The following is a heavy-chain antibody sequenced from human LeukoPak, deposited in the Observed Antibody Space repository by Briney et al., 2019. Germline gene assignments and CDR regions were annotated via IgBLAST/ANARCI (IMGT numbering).Heavy chain of an antibody. CDR1: GFTFSSYG. V-gene: IGHV3-30*02. Sequence: GGSLRLSCAASGFTFSSYGMHWVRQAPGKGLEWVAFIRYDGSNKYYADSVKGRFTISRDNSKNTLYLQMNSLRAEDTAVYYCAKDGPGTGWWQLDGDYFDYWGQGTLVTVSS. CDR2: IRYDGSNK. CDR3: AKDGPGTGWWQLDGDYFDY. J-gene: IGHJ4*02. D-gene: IGHD2-15*01.